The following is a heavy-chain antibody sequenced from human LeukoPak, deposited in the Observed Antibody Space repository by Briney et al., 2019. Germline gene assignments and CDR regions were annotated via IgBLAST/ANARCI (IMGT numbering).Heavy chain of an antibody. D-gene: IGHD2-2*02. J-gene: IGHJ5*02. CDR3: ARGGGYCGSTSCYNNWFDP. Sequence: ASVKVSCKASGYTFTGYYMHWVRQAPGQGLEWMGWINPNSGGTNYAQKFQGRVTMTRDTSISTAYMELSRLRSDDTAVYYCARGGGYCGSTSCYNNWFDPWGQGTLVTVSS. V-gene: IGHV1-2*02. CDR1: GYTFTGYY. CDR2: INPNSGGT.